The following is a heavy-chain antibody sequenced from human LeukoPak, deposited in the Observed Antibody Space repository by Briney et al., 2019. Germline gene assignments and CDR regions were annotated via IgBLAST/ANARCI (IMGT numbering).Heavy chain of an antibody. CDR3: ALVWRRKYFDY. Sequence: GGSLRLSCAASGFTVANFGINWVRQAPGKGLEWVSFISSRGDKIYYGDAVKGRFTISRDNAKKSIYLQVNGLRAEDTAVYYCALVWRRKYFDYWGQGTLVTVSS. CDR1: GFTVANFG. D-gene: IGHD1-14*01. V-gene: IGHV3-21*01. CDR2: ISSRGDKI. J-gene: IGHJ4*02.